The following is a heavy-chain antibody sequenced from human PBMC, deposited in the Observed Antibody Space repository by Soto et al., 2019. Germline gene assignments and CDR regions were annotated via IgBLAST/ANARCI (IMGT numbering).Heavy chain of an antibody. V-gene: IGHV3-7*03. CDR3: ARERGSKSMDV. D-gene: IGHD2-15*01. CDR2: IKQDGSES. CDR1: GFTFSNYW. Sequence: PGESLKISCAASGFTFSNYWMTWVRQAPGKGLEWVANIKQDGSESTYVGSVKGRFTISRDNYKNSLYLQVSNLRAEDEAVYYCARERGSKSMDVWGQGTTVTVSS. J-gene: IGHJ6*01.